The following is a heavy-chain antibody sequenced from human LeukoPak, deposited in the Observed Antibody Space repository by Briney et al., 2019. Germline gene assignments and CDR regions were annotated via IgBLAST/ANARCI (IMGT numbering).Heavy chain of an antibody. CDR3: ARDRYGDGFAHFDY. D-gene: IGHD5-24*01. CDR2: IDWNGDTT. J-gene: IGHJ4*02. CDR1: GFTFEDYG. Sequence: GGSLRLSCAASGFTFEDYGMSWVRQISGRGLERVSGIDWNGDTTAYVDSVKGRFTISRDNAKKSLYLQMNSVRVEDTALYYCARDRYGDGFAHFDYWGQGALVTVSS. V-gene: IGHV3-20*04.